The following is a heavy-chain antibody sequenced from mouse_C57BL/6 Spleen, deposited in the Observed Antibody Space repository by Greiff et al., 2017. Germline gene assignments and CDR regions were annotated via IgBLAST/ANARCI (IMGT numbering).Heavy chain of an antibody. V-gene: IGHV5-6*01. CDR3: ARLSTGTRVFAY. CDR1: GFTFSSYG. Sequence: EVQGVESGGDLVKPGGSLKLSCAASGFTFSSYGMSWVRQTPDKRLEWVATISSGGSYTYYPDSVKGRFTISRDNAKNTLYLQMSSLKSEDTAMYYCARLSTGTRVFAYWGQGTLVTVSA. D-gene: IGHD4-1*02. CDR2: ISSGGSYT. J-gene: IGHJ3*01.